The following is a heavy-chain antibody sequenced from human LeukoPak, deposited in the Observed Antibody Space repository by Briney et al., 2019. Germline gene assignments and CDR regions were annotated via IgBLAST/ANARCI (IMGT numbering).Heavy chain of an antibody. Sequence: ASVKVSGKASGYTFSGDYVHWVRQAPGQGLEWMGRINPSTGGTTYAQKFQGRVTMTRDTSVSTAYMELNRLTSDDTAVYFCARDRNLYSGSFASWGQGTLVTVSS. CDR1: GYTFSGDY. D-gene: IGHD1-26*01. CDR2: INPSTGGT. CDR3: ARDRNLYSGSFAS. V-gene: IGHV1-2*06. J-gene: IGHJ4*02.